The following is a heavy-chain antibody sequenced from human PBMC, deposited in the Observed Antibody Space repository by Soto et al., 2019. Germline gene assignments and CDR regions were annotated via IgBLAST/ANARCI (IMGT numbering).Heavy chain of an antibody. CDR2: INHSGST. J-gene: IGHJ4*02. CDR3: ARTQLRFLEWLSFDY. V-gene: IGHV4-34*01. Sequence: ASETLSLTCAVYGESFSGYYWSWIRQPPGKGLEWIGEINHSGSTNYNPSLKSRVTISVDTSKNQFSLKLSSVTAADTAVYYCARTQLRFLEWLSFDYWGQGTLVTVSS. D-gene: IGHD3-3*01. CDR1: GESFSGYY.